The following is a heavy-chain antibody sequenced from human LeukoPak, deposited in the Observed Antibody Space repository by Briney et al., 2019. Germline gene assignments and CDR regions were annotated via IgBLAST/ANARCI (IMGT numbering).Heavy chain of an antibody. CDR2: TDRNTGNP. V-gene: IGHV7-4-1*02. Sequence: ASVKVSCKASGYTFRNYAINWVRQALGQGLEWMGWTDRNTGNPTYAQGFTGRFVFSLDTSVTTAYLQISSLKAEDTAVYYCVRDVGNYDSRGYYLGWFDPWGQGTLVTVFS. J-gene: IGHJ5*02. D-gene: IGHD3-22*01. CDR3: VRDVGNYDSRGYYLGWFDP. CDR1: GYTFRNYA.